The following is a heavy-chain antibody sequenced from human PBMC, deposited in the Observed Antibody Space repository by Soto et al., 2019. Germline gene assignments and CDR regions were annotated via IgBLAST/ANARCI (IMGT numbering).Heavy chain of an antibody. CDR2: ISSSSSYI. CDR1: GFTFSSYW. V-gene: IGHV3-21*01. CDR3: ARDGEAMHYDSSGLYGMDV. D-gene: IGHD3-22*01. J-gene: IGHJ6*02. Sequence: PGGSLRLSCAASGFTFSSYWMHWVRQAPGKGLEWVSSISSSSSYIYYADSVKGRFTISRDNAKNSLYLQMNSLRAEDTAVYYCARDGEAMHYDSSGLYGMDVWGQGTTVTVSS.